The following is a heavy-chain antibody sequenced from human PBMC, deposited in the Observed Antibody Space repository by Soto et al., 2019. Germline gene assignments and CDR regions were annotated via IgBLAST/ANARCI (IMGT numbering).Heavy chain of an antibody. CDR1: GFTFSSYS. J-gene: IGHJ4*02. CDR3: ARKGVAFDY. CDR2: ISSSGSHI. D-gene: IGHD3-3*01. Sequence: GGSLRLSCEASGFTFSSYSMNWVRQTPGKGLEWVSSISSSGSHIYYADSVKGRFTISRDNAKKSLFLQMNSLRAEDTAVYYCARKGVAFDYWGQGALVTVSS. V-gene: IGHV3-21*01.